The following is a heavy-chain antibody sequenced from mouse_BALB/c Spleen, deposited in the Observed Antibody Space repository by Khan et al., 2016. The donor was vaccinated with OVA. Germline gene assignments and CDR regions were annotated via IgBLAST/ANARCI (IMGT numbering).Heavy chain of an antibody. CDR1: GYSFTGYF. J-gene: IGHJ2*01. CDR2: INTYNGDT. D-gene: IGHD2-10*01. V-gene: IGHV1-20*01. Sequence: EVQLVESGPELVKPGDSVKISCKASGYSFTGYFMNWVMQSHGKSLEWIGRINTYNGDTFYNQKFKGKATLTVDKSSSTAHMEIRSLAYEDSAVSYCASSPYYATYFYYWRHATPLAVSS. CDR3: ASSPYYATYFYY.